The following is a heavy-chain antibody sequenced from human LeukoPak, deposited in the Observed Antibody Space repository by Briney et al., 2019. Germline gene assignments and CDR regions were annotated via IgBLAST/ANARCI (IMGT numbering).Heavy chain of an antibody. Sequence: PSETLSLTCSVSGASVSDGNYYWTWIRQPPGKGLEWIGEINHSGSTNYNPSLKSRVTISVDTSKNQFSLKLSSVTAADTAVYYCARGLAYNWKFWFDPWGREPWSPSPQ. J-gene: IGHJ5*02. CDR3: ARGLAYNWKFWFDP. CDR1: GASVSDGNYY. V-gene: IGHV4-34*01. D-gene: IGHD1-20*01. CDR2: INHSGST.